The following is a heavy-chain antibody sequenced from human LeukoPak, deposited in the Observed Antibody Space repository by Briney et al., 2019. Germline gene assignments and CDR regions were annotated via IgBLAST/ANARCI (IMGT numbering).Heavy chain of an antibody. J-gene: IGHJ4*02. V-gene: IGHV4-59*01. D-gene: IGHD3-22*01. CDR1: GASFRSYY. Sequence: SETLSLTCTVSGASFRSYYWNCIRQSPGKGPEWIGYIHYSGSSNYNPSLKSRATISIDTSKKQFSLKLTSVTAADTAFYFCARDTRSYDSSGYFSFDYWGLGTLVTVSS. CDR3: ARDTRSYDSSGYFSFDY. CDR2: IHYSGSS.